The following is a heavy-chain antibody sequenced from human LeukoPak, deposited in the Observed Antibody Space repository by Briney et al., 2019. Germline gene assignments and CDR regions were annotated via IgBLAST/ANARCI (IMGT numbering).Heavy chain of an antibody. CDR1: X. CDR2: IYTSGST. V-gene: IGHV4-4*07. Sequence: XWSWIRXPAGKGLEWIGRIYTSGSTNYNPSLKSRVTMSVDTSKNQFSLKLSSVTAADTAVYYCARNYDSSGYYFSAFDYWGQGTLVTVSS. D-gene: IGHD3-22*01. CDR3: ARNYDSSGYYFSAFDY. J-gene: IGHJ4*02.